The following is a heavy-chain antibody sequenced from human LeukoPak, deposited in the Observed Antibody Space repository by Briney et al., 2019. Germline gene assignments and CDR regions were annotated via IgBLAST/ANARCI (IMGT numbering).Heavy chain of an antibody. D-gene: IGHD5-24*01. V-gene: IGHV3-23*01. Sequence: GGSLRLSCAASGFTFTLYVMSWVRQAPGEGLEWVSSITGSGGSTYYADSVKGRFTISRDNSKNTLYLQLSSLRAEDTAVYYCAREMAKIRGQGTLVTVSS. J-gene: IGHJ4*02. CDR3: AREMAKI. CDR1: GFTFTLYV. CDR2: ITGSGGST.